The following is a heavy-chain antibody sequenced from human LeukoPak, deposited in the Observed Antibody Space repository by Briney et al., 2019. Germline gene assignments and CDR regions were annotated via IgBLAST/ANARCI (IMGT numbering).Heavy chain of an antibody. CDR2: ISSSGSTI. J-gene: IGHJ4*02. Sequence: GGSPRLSCAASGFTFSGYEMNWVRQAPGKGLEWVSYISSSGSTIYYADSVKGRFTISRDNAKNSLYLQMNSLRAEDTAVYYCARVWVYLDYWGQGTLVTVSS. CDR3: ARVWVYLDY. D-gene: IGHD3-10*01. CDR1: GFTFSGYE. V-gene: IGHV3-48*03.